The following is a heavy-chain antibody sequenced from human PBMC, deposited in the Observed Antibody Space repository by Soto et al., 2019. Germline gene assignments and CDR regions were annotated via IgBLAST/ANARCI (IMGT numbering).Heavy chain of an antibody. CDR1: GFTFSSYA. CDR2: ISGSGGST. D-gene: IGHD2-2*01. Sequence: GGSLRLSCAASGFTFSSYAMSWVRQAPGKGLEWVSAISGSGGSTYYADSVKGRFTISRDNSKNTLYLQMNSLRAEDTAVYYCAKEFDVVVPAAITAGYWGQGSLVTVSS. J-gene: IGHJ4*02. CDR3: AKEFDVVVPAAITAGY. V-gene: IGHV3-23*01.